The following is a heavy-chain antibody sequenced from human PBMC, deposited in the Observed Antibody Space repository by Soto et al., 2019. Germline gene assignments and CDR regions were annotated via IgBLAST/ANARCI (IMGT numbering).Heavy chain of an antibody. CDR2: ISYDGSNK. V-gene: IGHV3-30-3*01. CDR1: GFTFSSYA. J-gene: IGHJ6*02. CDR3: ASDLGGYSSGWFYSYYGMDV. Sequence: QVQLVESGGGVVQPGRSLRLSCAASGFTFSSYAMHWVRQAPGKGLEWLAVISYDGSNKYYADSVKGRFTISRDNSKNTLYLQMNSLRAEDTAVYYCASDLGGYSSGWFYSYYGMDVLCQGTTVTVSS. D-gene: IGHD6-19*01.